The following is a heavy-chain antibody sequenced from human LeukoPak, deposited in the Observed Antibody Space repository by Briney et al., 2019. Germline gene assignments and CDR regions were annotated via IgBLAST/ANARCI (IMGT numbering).Heavy chain of an antibody. CDR3: ARARTYYYDSSGYYSYYYGMDV. CDR1: GYTFTGYY. V-gene: IGHV1-2*04. J-gene: IGHJ6*02. CDR2: INPNSGGT. Sequence: GASVKVSCKASGYTFTGYYMHWVRQAPGQGLEWMGWINPNSGGTNYAQKFQGWVTMTRDTSISTAYMELSRLRSDDTAVYYCARARTYYYDSSGYYSYYYGMDVWGQGTTVTVSS. D-gene: IGHD3-22*01.